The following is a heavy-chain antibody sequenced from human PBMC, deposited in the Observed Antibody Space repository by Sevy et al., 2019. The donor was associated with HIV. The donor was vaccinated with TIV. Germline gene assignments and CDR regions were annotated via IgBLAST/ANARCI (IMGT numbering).Heavy chain of an antibody. CDR3: ATNSRYFSGSTFYSAEGLFDP. V-gene: IGHV1-24*01. Sequence: ASGKVSCKVSGYTLTELSMHWVRQAPGKGLEWMGGFDPEDGETVYAQKFQGRVTVTEDTSTDTAYMELSSLRSEDTAVYYWATNSRYFSGSTFYSAEGLFDPWGQGTLVTVSS. D-gene: IGHD2-15*01. CDR1: GYTLTELS. J-gene: IGHJ5*02. CDR2: FDPEDGET.